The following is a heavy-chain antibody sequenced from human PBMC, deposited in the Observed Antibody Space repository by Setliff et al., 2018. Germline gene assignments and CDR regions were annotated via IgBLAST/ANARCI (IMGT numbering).Heavy chain of an antibody. J-gene: IGHJ3*01. V-gene: IGHV3-15*01. Sequence: GGSLRLSCAVSGHPFSLAWMTWIRQAPGKGLERVGRIKNKVDGGTADYGTAVRGRFTISRDDSKNTLYLQMNSLRTEDTAVYYCAAVAAYTGRIGGSKGTDALVLWGRGTLVTVSS. CDR2: IKNKVDGGTA. D-gene: IGHD3-16*01. CDR3: AAVAAYTGRIGGSKGTDALVL. CDR1: GHPFSLAW.